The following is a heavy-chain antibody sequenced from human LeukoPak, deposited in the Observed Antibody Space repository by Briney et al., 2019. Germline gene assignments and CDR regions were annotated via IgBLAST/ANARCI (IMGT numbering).Heavy chain of an antibody. CDR2: IYHSGST. V-gene: IGHV4-59*12. CDR3: ARAEQGWLHPYYFDY. D-gene: IGHD5-12*01. J-gene: IGHJ4*02. CDR1: GDSTSDFY. Sequence: SETLSLTCSVSGDSTSDFYWNWIRQSPGKGLEWIGYIYHSGSTYYNPSLKSRVTISVDRSKNQFSLKLSSVTAADTAVYYCARAEQGWLHPYYFDYWGQGTLVTVSS.